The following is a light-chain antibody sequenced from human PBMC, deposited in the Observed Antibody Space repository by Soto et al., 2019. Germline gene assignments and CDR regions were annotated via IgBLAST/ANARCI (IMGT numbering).Light chain of an antibody. J-gene: IGKJ1*01. Sequence: EIVLTQSPGTLSVSPGERATLSCRASQSVSSSYLAWYQQKPGQAPRLLIYGASSRATGIPDRFSGSGSGTDFTLTISRLEPEDFAVYYCQHYGSSLWTFGQGTMMEIK. CDR1: QSVSSSY. V-gene: IGKV3-20*01. CDR2: GAS. CDR3: QHYGSSLWT.